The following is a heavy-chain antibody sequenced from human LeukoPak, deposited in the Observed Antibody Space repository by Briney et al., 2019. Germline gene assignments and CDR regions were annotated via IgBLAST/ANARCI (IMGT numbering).Heavy chain of an antibody. CDR3: AKAGGGYSYGPGSVDY. CDR1: GFTFSSYW. D-gene: IGHD5-18*01. J-gene: IGHJ4*02. CDR2: IKGDGSST. Sequence: PGGSLRLSCAAPGFTFSSYWMPWVRHTPGKGLVWVSRIKGDGSSTSYADSVKGRFTISRDNAKNTLYLQMNSLRAEDTAVYYCAKAGGGYSYGPGSVDYWGQGTLVTVSS. V-gene: IGHV3-74*01.